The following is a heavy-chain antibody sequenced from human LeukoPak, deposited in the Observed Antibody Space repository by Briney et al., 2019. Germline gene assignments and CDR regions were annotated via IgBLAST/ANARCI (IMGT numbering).Heavy chain of an antibody. V-gene: IGHV3-7*01. CDR2: IKQEGSEK. CDR3: AKGGWLNAFDI. D-gene: IGHD6-19*01. Sequence: GGSLRLSCAASGFTFSSYWMSWVRQAPGKGLECGANIKQEGSEKYYADSVKGRFTISRDNSKNTLYLQMNSLRAEDTAVYYCAKGGWLNAFDIWGQGTMVTVSS. J-gene: IGHJ3*02. CDR1: GFTFSSYW.